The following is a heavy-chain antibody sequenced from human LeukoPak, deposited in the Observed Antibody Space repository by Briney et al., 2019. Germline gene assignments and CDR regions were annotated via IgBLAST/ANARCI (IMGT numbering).Heavy chain of an antibody. CDR2: INPNSGGT. CDR1: GYTFTGYY. J-gene: IGHJ5*02. Sequence: GASVKVSCKASGYTFTGYYMHWVRQAPGQGLGWMGWINPNSGGTNYAQKFQGRVTMTRDTSISTAYMELSRLRSDDTAVYYCARVPGGIQSTVTTTWFDPWGQGTLVTVSS. CDR3: ARVPGGIQSTVTTTWFDP. V-gene: IGHV1-2*02. D-gene: IGHD4-17*01.